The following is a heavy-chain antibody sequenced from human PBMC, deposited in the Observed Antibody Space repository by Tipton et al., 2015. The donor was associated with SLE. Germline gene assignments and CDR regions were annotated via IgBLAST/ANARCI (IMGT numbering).Heavy chain of an antibody. J-gene: IGHJ3*02. Sequence: TLSLTCTVSGGSISSGGYYWSWIRQHPGKGLEWIGYIYYSGSTYYNPSLKSRVTISVDTSKNQFSLKLSSVTAADTAVYYCARGRRRYAFDIWGQGTMVTVSS. CDR3: ARGRRRYAFDI. V-gene: IGHV4-31*03. CDR2: IYYSGST. CDR1: GGSISSGGYY.